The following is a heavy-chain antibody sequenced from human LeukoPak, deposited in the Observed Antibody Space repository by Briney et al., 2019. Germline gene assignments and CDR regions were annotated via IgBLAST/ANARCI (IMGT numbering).Heavy chain of an antibody. CDR2: INPKSGDT. CDR1: GYTFSDFY. Sequence: ASVKVSCKASGYTFSDFYIHWVRQAPGQGLEYVGWINPKSGDTYSPQRFQGRVTMTRDASISTAYMELSSLRSDDTAVYFCARERSAEERAWAYWGQGTLVTVSS. CDR3: ARERSAEERAWAY. V-gene: IGHV1-2*02. D-gene: IGHD1-1*01. J-gene: IGHJ4*02.